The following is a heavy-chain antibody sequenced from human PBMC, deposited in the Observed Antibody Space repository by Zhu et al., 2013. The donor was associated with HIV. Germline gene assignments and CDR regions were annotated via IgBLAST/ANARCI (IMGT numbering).Heavy chain of an antibody. V-gene: IGHV1-46*02. D-gene: IGHD4-17*01. CDR1: GYTFNTYG. J-gene: IGHJ6*03. Sequence: QVQLVQSGAEVKKPGASVKVSCKASGYTFNTYGITWVRQAPGHGLEWMGIFNPSGGSTSYAQKFQGRVTVTRDTSTSTVYMELSSLRSEDTAIYYCARDRTTGAHYYYMDVWGKGTTVTVSS. CDR2: FNPSGGST. CDR3: ARDRTTGAHYYYMDV.